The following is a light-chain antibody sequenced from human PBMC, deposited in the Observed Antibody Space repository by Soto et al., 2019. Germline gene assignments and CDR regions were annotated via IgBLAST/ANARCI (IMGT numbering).Light chain of an antibody. Sequence: DIQMTQSPSSVSASVGDRVTITWRASQGISSWLAWYQHKPGKAPKLLIYAASSLQSGVPSRFSGSGSGTEFTLTISSLQPEDFATYYCQQANSFPRTFGQGTKVEIK. CDR2: AAS. J-gene: IGKJ1*01. CDR3: QQANSFPRT. CDR1: QGISSW. V-gene: IGKV1-12*01.